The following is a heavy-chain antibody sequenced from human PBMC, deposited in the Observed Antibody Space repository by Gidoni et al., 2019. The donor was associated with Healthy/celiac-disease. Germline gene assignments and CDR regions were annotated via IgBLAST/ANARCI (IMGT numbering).Heavy chain of an antibody. V-gene: IGHV4-61*02. Sequence: QVQLQESGPGLVKPSQPLSLTCTVSGGSISSGSYYWSWIRQPAGKGLEWIGRIYTSGSTNYNPSLKSRVTISVDTSKNQFSLKLSSVTAADTAVYYCARDLWSGYGIDYWGQGTLVTVSS. D-gene: IGHD3-3*01. CDR3: ARDLWSGYGIDY. J-gene: IGHJ4*02. CDR1: GGSISSGSYY. CDR2: IYTSGST.